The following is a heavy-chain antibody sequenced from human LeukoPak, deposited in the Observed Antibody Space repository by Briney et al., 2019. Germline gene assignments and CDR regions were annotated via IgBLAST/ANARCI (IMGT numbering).Heavy chain of an antibody. D-gene: IGHD5-18*01. CDR3: AATAMVTGGNFDY. V-gene: IGHV4-34*01. CDR2: INHSGST. CDR1: GGSFSGYY. Sequence: SETLSLICAVYGGSFSGYYWSWIRQPPGKGLEWIGEINHSGSTNYNPSLKSRVTISVDTSKNQFSLKLSSVTAADTAVYYCAATAMVTGGNFDYWGQGTLVTVSS. J-gene: IGHJ4*02.